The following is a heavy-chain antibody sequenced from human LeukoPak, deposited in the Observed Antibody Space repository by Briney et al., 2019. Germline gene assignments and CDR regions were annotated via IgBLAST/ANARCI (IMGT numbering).Heavy chain of an antibody. CDR2: IYHSRST. Sequence: SETLSLTCAVSGGSFCGYYWSWIPQPPRKGVEWIVEIYHSRSTKYNPSLKSRVTISVDTSKNQCSLKLSSGTAADTAVYYCARGPRYCSGGSCHTNWFDLWGQGTLVPLSS. J-gene: IGHJ5*02. V-gene: IGHV4-34*01. D-gene: IGHD2-15*01. CDR1: GGSFCGYY. CDR3: ARGPRYCSGGSCHTNWFDL.